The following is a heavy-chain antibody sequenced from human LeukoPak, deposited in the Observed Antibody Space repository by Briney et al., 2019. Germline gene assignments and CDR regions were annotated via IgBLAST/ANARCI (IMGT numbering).Heavy chain of an antibody. J-gene: IGHJ4*02. D-gene: IGHD1-26*01. V-gene: IGHV4-39*01. CDR3: ARHRGDSGSYFASYYFDY. Sequence: SETLSHTCTDSGGSICRSSYYVGWIRQPPGKGLEWIGTIYYSGSTDYNPSLKSRVTISVDTSKNQFPLKLSSVTAANTAVYYCARHRGDSGSYFASYYFDYWGQGTLVTVSS. CDR2: IYYSGST. CDR1: GGSICRSSYY.